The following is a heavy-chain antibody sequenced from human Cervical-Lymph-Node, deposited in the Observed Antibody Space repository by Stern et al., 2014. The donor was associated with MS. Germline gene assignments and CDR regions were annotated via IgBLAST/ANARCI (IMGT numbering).Heavy chain of an antibody. CDR2: INPHTGDT. D-gene: IGHD2-15*01. J-gene: IGHJ4*02. CDR1: GYNFIDYY. V-gene: IGHV1-2*02. CDR3: TRGRGTLLYLH. Sequence: VQLVQSGAALRKHGASVEVSCEASGYNFIDYYIHWVRQAPGQGLEWVGWINPHTGDTRYAQKFLGRVAMTRDTSINTAYLELNSLTSDDTAFYYCTRGRGTLLYLHWGQGTLITVSS.